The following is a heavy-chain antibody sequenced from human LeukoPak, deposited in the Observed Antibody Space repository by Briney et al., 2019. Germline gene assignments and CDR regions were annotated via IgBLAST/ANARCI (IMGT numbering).Heavy chain of an antibody. CDR2: INHSGST. CDR1: GGSFSGYY. CDR3: AARIVGATSYFDY. J-gene: IGHJ4*02. D-gene: IGHD1-26*01. Sequence: PSETLSLTCAVYGGSFSGYYWSWIRQPPGKGLEWIGEINHSGSTNYNPSLKSRVTISVDTSKNQFSLKLSSVTAADTAVYYCAARIVGATSYFDYWGQGTLVTVSS. V-gene: IGHV4-34*01.